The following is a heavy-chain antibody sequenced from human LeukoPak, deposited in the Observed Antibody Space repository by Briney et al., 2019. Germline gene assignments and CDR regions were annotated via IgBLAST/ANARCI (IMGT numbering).Heavy chain of an antibody. J-gene: IGHJ3*02. CDR1: GGSLNDYL. CDR2: VGHSGTT. CDR3: ARELISSRAAFDT. Sequence: SETLSLTCAVYGGSLNDYLWSWIRQPPGQGLEWIGEVGHSGTTNYNPSLKSRVTISVNTSKNQFSLRLTSVTAADTAVYYCARELISSRAAFDTWGQGTVVTVSS. D-gene: IGHD3-10*01. V-gene: IGHV4-34*01.